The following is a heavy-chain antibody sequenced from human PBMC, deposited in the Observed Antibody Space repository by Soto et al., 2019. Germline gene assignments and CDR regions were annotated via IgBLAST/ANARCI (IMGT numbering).Heavy chain of an antibody. V-gene: IGHV1-46*01. CDR3: ARYGSGKHFDY. Sequence: AASVKVSCKASGYTFTSYYMHWVRQAPGQGLEWMGIINPSGGSTSYAQKLQGRVTMTRDTSTSTVYMELSSLRSEDTAVYYCARYGSGKHFDYWGQGTLVTVSS. D-gene: IGHD3-10*01. CDR2: INPSGGST. J-gene: IGHJ4*02. CDR1: GYTFTSYY.